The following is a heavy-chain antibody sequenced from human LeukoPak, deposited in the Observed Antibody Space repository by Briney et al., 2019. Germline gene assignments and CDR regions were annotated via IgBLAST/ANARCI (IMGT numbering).Heavy chain of an antibody. CDR2: LYTGGGT. J-gene: IGHJ4*02. CDR3: TRSGYRHPYHFDS. D-gene: IGHD3-22*01. V-gene: IGHV3-53*01. Sequence: GGSLRLSCAASGFSVSTTYMSWVRQTPEKGLQWVSVLYTGGGTDHADSVKGRFTISRDSSKNTLSLQMNNLRAEDTAIYYCTRSGYRHPYHFDSWGQGTLVIVSS. CDR1: GFSVSTTY.